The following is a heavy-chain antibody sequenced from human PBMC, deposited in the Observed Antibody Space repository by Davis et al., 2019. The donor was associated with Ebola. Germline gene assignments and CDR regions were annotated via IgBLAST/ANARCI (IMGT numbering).Heavy chain of an antibody. V-gene: IGHV3-23*01. Sequence: PGGSLRLSCAASGFTFSNAWMSWVRQAPGKGLEWVSAISGSGGSTYYADSVKGRFTISRDNSKNTLYLQMNSLRAKDTAVYYCAKVRLPNYYYYYYMDVWGKGTTVTVSS. CDR3: AKVRLPNYYYYYYMDV. D-gene: IGHD5-18*01. CDR2: ISGSGGST. CDR1: GFTFSNAW. J-gene: IGHJ6*03.